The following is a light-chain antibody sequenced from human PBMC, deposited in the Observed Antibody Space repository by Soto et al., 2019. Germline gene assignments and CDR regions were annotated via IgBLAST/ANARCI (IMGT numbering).Light chain of an antibody. J-gene: IGKJ5*01. V-gene: IGKV3-20*01. Sequence: EIVMTQSPVTLSVSPGERATLSCRASQSVSSSYLAWYQQKPGQAPRLLIYGASSRYSGIPYRVSGRGSGTDVTLTASRLETEDFAVYYCQQYGTSPINFGQGTRLEIK. CDR1: QSVSSSY. CDR2: GAS. CDR3: QQYGTSPIN.